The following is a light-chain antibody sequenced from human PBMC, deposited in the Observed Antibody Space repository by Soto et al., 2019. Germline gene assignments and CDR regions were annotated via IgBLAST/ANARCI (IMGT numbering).Light chain of an antibody. J-gene: IGKJ1*01. CDR3: LQHSTYPLT. CDR1: QGIRND. V-gene: IGKV1-17*01. CDR2: AAS. Sequence: DIQMTQFPSSLSASVGDRVTITCRASQGIRNDLGWYQQKPGKAPKRLIYAASSVQSGVPSRFSGSGSGTEFTLAISSVQAEDSATFYCLQHSTYPLTFGQGTKVEIK.